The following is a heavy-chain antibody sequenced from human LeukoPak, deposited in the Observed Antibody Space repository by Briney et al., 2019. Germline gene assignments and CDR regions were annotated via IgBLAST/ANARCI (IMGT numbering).Heavy chain of an antibody. V-gene: IGHV4-34*01. Sequence: SETLSLTCAVYGGSFSGYYWSWIRQPPGKGLEWIGEINHSGSTNYNPSLKSRVTISVDTSKNQFSLKLSSVTAADTAVYYCARADGGIDYWGQGTLVTVSS. CDR3: ARADGGIDY. CDR2: INHSGST. J-gene: IGHJ4*02. D-gene: IGHD4-23*01. CDR1: GGSFSGYY.